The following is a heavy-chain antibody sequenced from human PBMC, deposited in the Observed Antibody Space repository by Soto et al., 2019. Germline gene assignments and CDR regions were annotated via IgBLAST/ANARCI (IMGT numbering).Heavy chain of an antibody. CDR2: IYHSGST. CDR1: GGSISSGGYS. J-gene: IGHJ3*02. Sequence: QLQLQESGSGLVKPSQTLSLTCAVSGGSISSGGYSWRWIRQPPGKGLEWIGYIYHSGSTYYNPSLKSRVTISVDRSKNQFALKLSCVTAADTAVYYCAKGGWCSGGSCYTAFDIWGQGTMVTVSS. CDR3: AKGGWCSGGSCYTAFDI. D-gene: IGHD2-15*01. V-gene: IGHV4-30-2*01.